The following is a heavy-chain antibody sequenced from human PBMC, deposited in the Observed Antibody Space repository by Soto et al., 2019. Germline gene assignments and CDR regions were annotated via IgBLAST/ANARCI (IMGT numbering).Heavy chain of an antibody. CDR3: ARDRTAMVTGWFDP. J-gene: IGHJ5*02. D-gene: IGHD5-18*01. CDR1: GGTFSSYA. Sequence: QVQLVQSGAEVKKPGSSVKVSCKASGGTFSSYAISWVRQAPGQGLEWMGGIIPIFGTANYGQKFQGRVTSTADESTSPAYRELSSLRSEDTAVYYCARDRTAMVTGWFDPWGQGTLVTVSS. CDR2: IIPIFGTA. V-gene: IGHV1-69*12.